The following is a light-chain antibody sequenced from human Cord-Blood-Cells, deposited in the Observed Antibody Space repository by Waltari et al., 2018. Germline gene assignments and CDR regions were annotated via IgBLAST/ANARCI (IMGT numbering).Light chain of an antibody. CDR3: GTWDSSLIDVV. J-gene: IGLJ2*01. CDR1: SSNIGNNY. CDR2: DNN. V-gene: IGLV1-51*01. Sequence: QSVLTQPPSVSAAPGQKVTISCSGSSSNIGNNYVSWYQQLPGTAPKLLIYDNNKRPPGIPDRFSGSKSGTSATLGITGLQTGDEADYYCGTWDSSLIDVVFGGGTKLTVL.